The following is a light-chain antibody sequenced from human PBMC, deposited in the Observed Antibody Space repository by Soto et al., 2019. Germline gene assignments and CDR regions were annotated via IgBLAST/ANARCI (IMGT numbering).Light chain of an antibody. CDR2: AAS. CDR3: QKYGGAPYT. J-gene: IGKJ3*01. Sequence: DIQMTQSPSSLSASVGDRVTITCRASQDIRDYLVWYQQRPGKVPTLLIYAASTLQSGVPSRFSGSGYGTEVNVTISSLQSEDVATYYCQKYGGAPYTFGPGTKVDLK. V-gene: IGKV1-27*01. CDR1: QDIRDY.